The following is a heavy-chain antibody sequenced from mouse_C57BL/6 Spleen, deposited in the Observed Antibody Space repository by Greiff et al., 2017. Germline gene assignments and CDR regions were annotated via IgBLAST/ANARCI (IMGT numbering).Heavy chain of an antibody. Sequence: QVHVKQSGAELVKPGASVKLSCKASGYTFTSYWMHWVKQRPGQGLEWIGMIHPNSGSTNYNEKFKSKATLTVDKSSSTAYMQLSSLTSEDSAVYYCARSTVVAYYFDYWGQGTTLTVSS. CDR2: IHPNSGST. V-gene: IGHV1-64*01. J-gene: IGHJ2*01. D-gene: IGHD1-1*01. CDR3: ARSTVVAYYFDY. CDR1: GYTFTSYW.